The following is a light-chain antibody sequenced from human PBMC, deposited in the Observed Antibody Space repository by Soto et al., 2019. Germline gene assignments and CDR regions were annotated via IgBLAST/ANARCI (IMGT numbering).Light chain of an antibody. V-gene: IGKV3-11*01. CDR1: QSVSSY. CDR2: DAS. Sequence: DIVLTQSPATMSLSPGERATLSCSASQSVSSYLAWYQQKPGQAPRLLIYDASNRATGIPARFSGSGSGTDFTLTISSLEPEDLAVYYCQQYGSSPPITFDQGTRLEI. J-gene: IGKJ5*01. CDR3: QQYGSSPPIT.